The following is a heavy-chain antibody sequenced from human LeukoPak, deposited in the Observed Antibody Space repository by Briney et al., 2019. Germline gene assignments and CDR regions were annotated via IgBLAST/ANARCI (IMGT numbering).Heavy chain of an antibody. CDR2: IYYIENT. D-gene: IGHD2-15*01. Sequence: SETLSLTCTVSGVSIITYYWSWILQPPGKGLEYIGYIYYIENTNYNPSLKSRVTISVDTSKNQFSLKLSCVTAADTAVYYCARGTYSLDYWGQGTLVTV. CDR3: ARGTYSLDY. J-gene: IGHJ4*02. V-gene: IGHV4-59*01. CDR1: GVSIITYY.